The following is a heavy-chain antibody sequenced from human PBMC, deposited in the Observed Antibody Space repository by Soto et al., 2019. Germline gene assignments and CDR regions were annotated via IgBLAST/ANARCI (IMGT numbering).Heavy chain of an antibody. CDR3: AREVGAPSGWLDP. D-gene: IGHD1-26*01. J-gene: IGHJ5*02. V-gene: IGHV3-48*02. CDR2: ISGGSGSI. Sequence: EVQLVESGGGLVQPGGSLRLSCAASGFTFSDYSINWVRQAPGKGLEWVSYISGGSGSIFYADSVKGRFSISRDNAKKSVYLQMSSLRDEDTAVYYCAREVGAPSGWLDPWGQGTQVTVSS. CDR1: GFTFSDYS.